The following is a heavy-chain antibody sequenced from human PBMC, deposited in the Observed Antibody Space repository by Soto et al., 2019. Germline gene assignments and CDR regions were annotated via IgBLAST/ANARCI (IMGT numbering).Heavy chain of an antibody. V-gene: IGHV3-30-3*01. D-gene: IGHD3-16*02. CDR2: ISYDGSNK. Sequence: GGSLRLSCAASGFTFSSYAMHWVRQAPGKGLEWVAVISYDGSNKYYADSVKGRFTISRDNSKNTLYLQMNSLRAEDTAVYYCARDLDDYVWGNYPQPLFDYWGQGTLVTVSS. CDR3: ARDLDDYVWGNYPQPLFDY. J-gene: IGHJ4*02. CDR1: GFTFSSYA.